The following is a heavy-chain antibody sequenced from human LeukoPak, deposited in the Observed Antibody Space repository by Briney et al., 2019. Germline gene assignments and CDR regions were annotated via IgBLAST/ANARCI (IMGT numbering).Heavy chain of an antibody. V-gene: IGHV3-30*04. CDR2: ISYDGSNK. D-gene: IGHD6-13*01. CDR3: ARECVGSSSWYIPEYYFDY. CDR1: GFTFSGYA. J-gene: IGHJ4*02. Sequence: PGGSQRLSCAASGFTFSGYAMHWVRQAPGKGLEWVAVISYDGSNKYYADSVKGRFTISRDNSKNTLYLQMNSLRAEDTAVYYCARECVGSSSWYIPEYYFDYWGQGTLVTVSS.